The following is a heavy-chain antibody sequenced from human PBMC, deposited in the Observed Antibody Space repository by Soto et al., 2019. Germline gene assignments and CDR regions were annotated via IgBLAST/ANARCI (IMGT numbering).Heavy chain of an antibody. CDR1: GSTFSSYA. CDR2: IIPIFGTA. Sequence: SVKVSCKASGSTFSSYAISWVRQAPGQGLEWMGGIIPIFGTANYAQKFQGRVTITADESTSTAYMELSSLRSEDTAVYYCARDYGEAQGYYYYGMDVWGQGTTVTVSS. CDR3: ARDYGEAQGYYYYGMDV. J-gene: IGHJ6*02. D-gene: IGHD4-17*01. V-gene: IGHV1-69*13.